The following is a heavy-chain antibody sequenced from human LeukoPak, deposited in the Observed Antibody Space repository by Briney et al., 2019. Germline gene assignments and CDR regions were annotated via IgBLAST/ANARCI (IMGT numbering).Heavy chain of an antibody. CDR1: GGSISSSSYY. V-gene: IGHV4-39*01. CDR3: VKSGGYGLIDH. Sequence: PSETLSLTCTVSGGSISSSSYYLGWIRQPPGKGLEWIGNIYYTGSTYYNASLQSRVTISIDMSKNQFSLRLSSVTAADTAMYYCVKSGGYGLIDHWGQGTLVTVSS. J-gene: IGHJ4*02. D-gene: IGHD6-19*01. CDR2: IYYTGST.